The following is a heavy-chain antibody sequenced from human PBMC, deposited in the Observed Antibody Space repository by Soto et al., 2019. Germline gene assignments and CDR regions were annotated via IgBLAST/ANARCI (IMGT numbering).Heavy chain of an antibody. V-gene: IGHV3-33*01. D-gene: IGHD6-25*01. CDR2: IWFDGSDK. J-gene: IGHJ5*02. CDR1: GLTFHSYG. Sequence: QEQLVESGGGVVHPGTSLRLSCVASGLTFHSYGRHWVRQAPGKGREWVAAIWFDGSDKYYADSVKGRVTIAIDNSKKTRYLQMNSRSAADTGVYYCARLVGAAAGRFDPWGQGTLVIVSS. CDR3: ARLVGAAAGRFDP.